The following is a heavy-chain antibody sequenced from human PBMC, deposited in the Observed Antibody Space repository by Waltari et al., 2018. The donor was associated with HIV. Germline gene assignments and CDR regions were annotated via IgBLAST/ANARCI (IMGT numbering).Heavy chain of an antibody. CDR2: SSRKQSVI. V-gene: IGHV3-21*01. CDR3: VRGMATFTGAYYFDS. Sequence: VLLVESGGGLVRPGGSLRLSCEASGLSFRSFSMSWVRQAPGMRLEWVASSSRKQSVIDYADSVKGRFTVSRDNAKSSLFLQRDSLRAEDGAVYYCVRGMATFTGAYYFDSWGQGTPVTVSS. J-gene: IGHJ4*02. D-gene: IGHD5-12*01. CDR1: GLSFRSFS.